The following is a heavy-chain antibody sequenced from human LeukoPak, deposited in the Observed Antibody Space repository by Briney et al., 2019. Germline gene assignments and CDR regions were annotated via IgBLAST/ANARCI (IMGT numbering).Heavy chain of an antibody. CDR1: GGSFSGYY. CDR2: IYYSGST. CDR3: ARVSLGYQLLYRAMGAFDI. D-gene: IGHD2-2*02. J-gene: IGHJ3*02. V-gene: IGHV4-30-4*08. Sequence: SETLSLTCAVYGGSFSGYYWSWIRQPPGKGLEWIGYIYYSGSTYYNPSLKSRVTISVDTSKNQFSLKLSSVTAADTAVYYCARVSLGYQLLYRAMGAFDIWGQGTMVTVSS.